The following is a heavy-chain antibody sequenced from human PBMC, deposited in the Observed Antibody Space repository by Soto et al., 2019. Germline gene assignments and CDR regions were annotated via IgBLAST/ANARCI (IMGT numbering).Heavy chain of an antibody. Sequence: ASVKVSCKASGYTFTGSYMHWVRQAPGQGLEWMGWVNPNTGGTNYAQKFQGRVTMTRDTSISTAYMELSRLRSDDTAVYYCAAFTTKEYYYDKILRYFDYWGQGTLVTVSS. CDR1: GYTFTGSY. V-gene: IGHV1-2*02. J-gene: IGHJ4*02. CDR2: VNPNTGGT. D-gene: IGHD3-22*01. CDR3: AAFTTKEYYYDKILRYFDY.